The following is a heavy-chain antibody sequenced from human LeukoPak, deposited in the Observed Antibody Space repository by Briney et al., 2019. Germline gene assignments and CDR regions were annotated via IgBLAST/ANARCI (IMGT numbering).Heavy chain of an antibody. D-gene: IGHD6-13*01. Sequence: GGSLRLSCAASGFTFSSYAMHWVRQDPGKGMEWVAVISYDGSNKYYADSVKGRFTISRDNSKNTLYLQMNSLRAEYTAVYYCARDQQLVPRDYYYYMDVWGKGTTVTVSS. CDR1: GFTFSSYA. J-gene: IGHJ6*03. CDR3: ARDQQLVPRDYYYYMDV. CDR2: ISYDGSNK. V-gene: IGHV3-30*04.